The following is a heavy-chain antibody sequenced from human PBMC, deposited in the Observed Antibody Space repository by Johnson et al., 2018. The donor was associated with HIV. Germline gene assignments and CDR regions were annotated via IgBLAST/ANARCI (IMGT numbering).Heavy chain of an antibody. CDR1: GFTFDDYG. J-gene: IGHJ3*02. CDR2: IYSGGST. V-gene: IGHV3-66*01. Sequence: MQLVESGGGVVRPGGSLRLSCAASGFTFDDYGMSWVRQTPGKGLEWVSVIYSGGSTYYADSVKGRCTISRDNSKNTLYLQMNSLRVEDTALYYCAKPETGELSDAFDIWGQGTMVTVSS. CDR3: AKPETGELSDAFDI. D-gene: IGHD7-27*01.